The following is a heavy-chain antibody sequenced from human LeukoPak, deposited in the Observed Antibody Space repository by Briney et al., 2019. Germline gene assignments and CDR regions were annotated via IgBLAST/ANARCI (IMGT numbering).Heavy chain of an antibody. CDR2: IYSSGST. CDR3: ASGIQGVIRAYGSGSYSFDY. D-gene: IGHD3-10*01. J-gene: IGHJ4*02. Sequence: PSETLSLTCIVSGGSISSYYWNWIRQPAGKGLEWIGRIYSSGSTNYNPSLKSRVTISVDTSKNQFSLKLSSVTAADTAVYYCASGIQGVIRAYGSGSYSFDYWGQGTLVTVSS. CDR1: GGSISSYY. V-gene: IGHV4-4*07.